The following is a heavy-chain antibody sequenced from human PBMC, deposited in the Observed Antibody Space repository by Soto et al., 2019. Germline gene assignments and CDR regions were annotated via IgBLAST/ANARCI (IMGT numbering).Heavy chain of an antibody. D-gene: IGHD1-7*01. CDR1: GCTFSSYA. CDR3: ARDQGITGTPYYYYYGMDV. Sequence: GASVKVSCKASGCTFSSYAISCVRQAPGQVLEWMGGIIPIFGTANYAQKFQGRVTITADESTSTAYMELSSLRSEDTAVYYCARDQGITGTPYYYYYGMDVWGQGTTVTVSS. J-gene: IGHJ6*02. CDR2: IIPIFGTA. V-gene: IGHV1-69*13.